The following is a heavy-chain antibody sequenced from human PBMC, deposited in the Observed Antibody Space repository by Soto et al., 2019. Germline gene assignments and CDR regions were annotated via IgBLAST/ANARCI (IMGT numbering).Heavy chain of an antibody. J-gene: IGHJ4*02. CDR2: INPNSGGT. CDR3: ARALYYYDSSGYDY. CDR1: GYTFTGYY. Sequence: ASVKVSCKASGYTFTGYYIHWVRQAPGQGLEWMGWINPNSGGTNYAQKFQGWVTMTRDTSISTAYMELSRLRSDDTAVYYCARALYYYDSSGYDYWGQGTLVTVSS. V-gene: IGHV1-2*04. D-gene: IGHD3-22*01.